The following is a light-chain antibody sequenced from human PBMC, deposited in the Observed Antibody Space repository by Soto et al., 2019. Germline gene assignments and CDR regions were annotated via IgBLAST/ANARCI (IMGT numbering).Light chain of an antibody. CDR1: QSVASPY. Sequence: EIVLTQSPGTLSLSPGERATLFCRASQSVASPYLAWYQQKPGQAPRLLIYGASSRATCIPDRFSASGSGTDFTLTISRLEPEDFAVFYCQQYGNSPETFGQGTKVEIK. J-gene: IGKJ1*01. CDR2: GAS. V-gene: IGKV3-20*01. CDR3: QQYGNSPET.